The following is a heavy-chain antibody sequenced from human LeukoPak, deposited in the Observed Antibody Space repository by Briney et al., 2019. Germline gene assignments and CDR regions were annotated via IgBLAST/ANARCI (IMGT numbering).Heavy chain of an antibody. CDR2: IHYSGST. Sequence: PSETLSLTCTVSGGSISSDYWSWIRQPPGKGLEWIGYIHYSGSTNYNPSLKSRVTISVDTSKNQFSLKLSSVTAADTAVYYCARSSWYFDLWGRGTLVTVSS. CDR3: ARSSWYFDL. V-gene: IGHV4-59*01. J-gene: IGHJ2*01. CDR1: GGSISSDY. D-gene: IGHD6-6*01.